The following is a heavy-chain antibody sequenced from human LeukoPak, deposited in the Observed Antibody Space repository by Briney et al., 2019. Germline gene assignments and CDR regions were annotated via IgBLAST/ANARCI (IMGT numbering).Heavy chain of an antibody. CDR3: ARNFGVVIPSPFDY. D-gene: IGHD3-3*01. Sequence: ASVKVSCKASGYTFTGYYMHWVRQAPGQGLEWMAWINPNSGGTNYAQKYQGRVTMTRDTSISTAYMELSRLRADDTAVYYCARNFGVVIPSPFDYWGQGTLVTVSS. CDR2: INPNSGGT. J-gene: IGHJ4*02. V-gene: IGHV1-2*02. CDR1: GYTFTGYY.